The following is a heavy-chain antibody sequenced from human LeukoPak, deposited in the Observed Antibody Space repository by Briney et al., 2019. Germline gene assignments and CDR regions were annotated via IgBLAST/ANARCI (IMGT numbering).Heavy chain of an antibody. D-gene: IGHD6-19*01. CDR1: GYSFTSYW. V-gene: IGHV5-51*01. CDR3: ARRIAVAGFDAFDI. Sequence: GESLKISCKGSGYSFTSYWIGWGRQLPGKGLEWMGIIYPGDSDTRYSPSFQGQVTISADKSISTAYLQWSSLKASDTAMYYCARRIAVAGFDAFDIWGQGTMVTVSS. J-gene: IGHJ3*02. CDR2: IYPGDSDT.